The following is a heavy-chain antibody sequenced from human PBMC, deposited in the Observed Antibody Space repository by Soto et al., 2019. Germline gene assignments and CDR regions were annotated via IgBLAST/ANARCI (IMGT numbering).Heavy chain of an antibody. CDR2: MNPNSGNT. Sequence: QVQLVQSGAEVKKPGASVKVSCKASGYTFTRYDINWVRQATVQGLEWMGWMNPNSGNTGYAQKFQGRVTMTRNTSISTAYMELSRLRSEETAVYYCARAGAAAAGSTSYYYYYMDVWGKGTTVTVSS. CDR3: ARAGAAAAGSTSYYYYYMDV. J-gene: IGHJ6*03. CDR1: GYTFTRYD. D-gene: IGHD6-13*01. V-gene: IGHV1-8*01.